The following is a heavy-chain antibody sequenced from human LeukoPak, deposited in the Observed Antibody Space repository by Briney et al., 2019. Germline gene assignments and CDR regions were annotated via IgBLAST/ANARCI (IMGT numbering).Heavy chain of an antibody. D-gene: IGHD3-9*01. J-gene: IGHJ3*02. CDR1: GGSTSSYY. Sequence: PSETLSLTCSVSGGSTSSYYWSWIRQPAGKGLEWIGRIHTSGSTNYNPSLKSRITMSVDTSKNQFSLKLSSVTAADTAVYYCERGPASQILTGYFTSGAFDIWGQGTMVTVSS. V-gene: IGHV4-4*07. CDR2: IHTSGST. CDR3: ERGPASQILTGYFTSGAFDI.